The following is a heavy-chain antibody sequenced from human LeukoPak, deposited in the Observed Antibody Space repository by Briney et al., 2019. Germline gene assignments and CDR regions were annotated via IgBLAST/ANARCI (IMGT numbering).Heavy chain of an antibody. CDR3: ARIVSVGYCSSTSCYMDY. D-gene: IGHD2-2*02. Sequence: GGSLRLSCAASGFTFSDYYMSWIRQAPGKGLEWVSAISGSGGSTYYADSVKGRFTISRDNSKNTLYLQMNSLRAEDTAVYYCARIVSVGYCSSTSCYMDYWGQGTLVTVSS. CDR1: GFTFSDYY. V-gene: IGHV3-23*01. J-gene: IGHJ4*02. CDR2: ISGSGGST.